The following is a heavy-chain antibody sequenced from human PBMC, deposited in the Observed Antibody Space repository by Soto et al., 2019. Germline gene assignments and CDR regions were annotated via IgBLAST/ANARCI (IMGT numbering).Heavy chain of an antibody. CDR1: GYTFTGYY. CDR2: INPNSGGT. Sequence: QVQLVQSGAEVKKPGASVKVSCKASGYTFTGYYMHWVRQAPGQGLEWMGRINPNSGGTNYAQKFQGWVTMTRDTSISTAYMELSRLRSDDTAVYYCAREGAPLAAAGTGAYFDYWGQGTLVTVSS. D-gene: IGHD6-13*01. J-gene: IGHJ4*02. CDR3: AREGAPLAAAGTGAYFDY. V-gene: IGHV1-2*04.